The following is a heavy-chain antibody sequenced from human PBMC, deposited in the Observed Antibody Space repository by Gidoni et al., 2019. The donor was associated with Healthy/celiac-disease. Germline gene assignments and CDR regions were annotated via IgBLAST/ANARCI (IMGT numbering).Heavy chain of an antibody. CDR1: GFTVVDYA. CDR2: ISWNSGSI. CDR3: AKDIRRLVGATWVDY. V-gene: IGHV3-9*01. Sequence: EVQLVEYGGGLVQPVRSLRLSCAAAGFTVVDYAMHWVRQAPGKGLEWVSGISWNSGSIGYADSVKGRFTISRDNAKNSLYLQMNSLRAEDTALYYCAKDIRRLVGATWVDYWGQGTLVTVSS. D-gene: IGHD1-26*01. J-gene: IGHJ4*02.